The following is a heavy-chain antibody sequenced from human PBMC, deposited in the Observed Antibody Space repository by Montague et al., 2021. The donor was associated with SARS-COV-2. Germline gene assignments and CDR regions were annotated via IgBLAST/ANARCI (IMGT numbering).Heavy chain of an antibody. CDR2: VDYSGLT. Sequence: SETLSLTCTVSRDSISSHNYFWAWIRQPPGKGLEWIGSVDYSGLTFYNPSLESRVTISVDTSKKQFSLKVSSVTAADTAVYYCARGARQGYGFRLGSFDYWGQGTLVTVSS. J-gene: IGHJ4*02. V-gene: IGHV4-39*07. CDR3: ARGARQGYGFRLGSFDY. D-gene: IGHD3-10*01. CDR1: RDSISSHNYF.